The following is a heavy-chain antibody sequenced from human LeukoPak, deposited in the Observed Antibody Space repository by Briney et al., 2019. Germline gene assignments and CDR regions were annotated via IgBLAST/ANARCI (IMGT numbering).Heavy chain of an antibody. CDR1: GFTFSSYG. CDR3: ARESSGVLDY. D-gene: IGHD1-26*01. Sequence: RGSLRLPCAAAGFTFSSYGMHRGRHAPRKGLEWWGGIWYDRSNKYYEDSVKGRFTISRDNSKNTLYLQMISMRAEDTAVYSCARESSGVLDYWGQGTLVIVSS. J-gene: IGHJ4*02. V-gene: IGHV3-33*01. CDR2: IWYDRSNK.